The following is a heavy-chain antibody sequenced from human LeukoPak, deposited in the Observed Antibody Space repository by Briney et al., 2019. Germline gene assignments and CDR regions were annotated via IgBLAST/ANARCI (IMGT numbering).Heavy chain of an antibody. J-gene: IGHJ6*03. CDR3: ARGPNYYYYMDV. CDR1: GGTFSRYA. CDR2: IIPIFGTA. V-gene: IGHV1-69*05. Sequence: GSSVKVPCKASGGTFSRYAISWVRQAPGQGLDWMGGIIPIFGTANYAQKFQGRVTITTDESTSTAYMELSSLRSEDTAVYYCARGPNYYYYMDVWGKGTTVTVSS.